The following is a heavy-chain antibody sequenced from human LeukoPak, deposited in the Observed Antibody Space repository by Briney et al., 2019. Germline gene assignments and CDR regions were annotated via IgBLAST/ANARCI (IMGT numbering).Heavy chain of an antibody. CDR3: ASVVVTAVSHAFDI. V-gene: IGHV1-18*01. Sequence: ASVKVSCKASGYTFTSYGISWVRQAPGQGLEWMGWISTYNGNTNYAQKLQGRVTMTTDTSTSTAYMELRSLRSDDTAVYYCASVVVTAVSHAFDIWGQGTMVTVSS. CDR1: GYTFTSYG. D-gene: IGHD2-21*02. CDR2: ISTYNGNT. J-gene: IGHJ3*02.